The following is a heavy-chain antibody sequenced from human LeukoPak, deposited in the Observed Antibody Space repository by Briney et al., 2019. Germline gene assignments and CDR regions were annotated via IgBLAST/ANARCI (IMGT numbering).Heavy chain of an antibody. J-gene: IGHJ4*02. CDR3: ARGSVGALSYFDF. CDR2: INSDGSST. CDR1: GFXFSSYW. V-gene: IGHV3-74*01. D-gene: IGHD1-26*01. Sequence: PGGSLRLSCAASGFXFSSYWMLWVRQAPGKGLVWVSRINSDGSSTNYADSVKGRFAISRDNAKNTLYLQMNSLRAEDTAVYYCARGSVGALSYFDFWGQGTLVSVSS.